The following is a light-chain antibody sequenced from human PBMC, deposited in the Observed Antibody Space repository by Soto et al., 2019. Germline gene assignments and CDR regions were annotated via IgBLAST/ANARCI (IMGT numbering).Light chain of an antibody. CDR1: SSDVGRYNY. V-gene: IGLV2-8*01. J-gene: IGLJ1*01. CDR3: SSYAGSNNFGV. CDR2: EVN. Sequence: QFVLTQPPSASGFPGQSVTISCTGTSSDVGRYNYVSWYQQHPGKAPKLMIYEVNKRPSGVPDRFSGSKSGNTASLTVSGLQAEDEADYYCSSYAGSNNFGVFGTGTKVTVL.